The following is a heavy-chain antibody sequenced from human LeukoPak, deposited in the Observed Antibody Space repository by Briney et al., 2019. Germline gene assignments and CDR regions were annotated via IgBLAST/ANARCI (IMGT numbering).Heavy chain of an antibody. D-gene: IGHD6-25*01. CDR2: TYYRSRWYN. J-gene: IGHJ5*01. V-gene: IGHV6-1*01. CDR1: GDSVSSNSAA. Sequence: SQTLSLTCAISGDSVSSNSAAWNWIRQSPSRGLEWLGRTYYRSRWYNDYAVSVKSRITINADTSKNQFSLQLSSVTPEDTAVYYCAREQRLRDNNWFDSWGQGTLVTVSS. CDR3: AREQRLRDNNWFDS.